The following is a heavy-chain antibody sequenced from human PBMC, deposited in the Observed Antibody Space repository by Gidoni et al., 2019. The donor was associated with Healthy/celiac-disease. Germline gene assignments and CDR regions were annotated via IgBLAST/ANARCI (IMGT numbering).Heavy chain of an antibody. Sequence: EVQLVESGGGLVQPGGSLRLSCAASGFTVRSNYMSWVRQAPGKGLEWVSVIYSGGSTYYADSVKGRFTISRDNSKNTLYLQMNSLRAEDTAVYYCARRGAMIVVGPPSWYFDLWGRGTLVTVSS. CDR3: ARRGAMIVVGPPSWYFDL. J-gene: IGHJ2*01. V-gene: IGHV3-66*01. D-gene: IGHD3-22*01. CDR2: IYSGGST. CDR1: GFTVRSNY.